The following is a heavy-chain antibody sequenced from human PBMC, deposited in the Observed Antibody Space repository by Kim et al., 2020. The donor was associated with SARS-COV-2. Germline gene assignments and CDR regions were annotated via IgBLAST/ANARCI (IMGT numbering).Heavy chain of an antibody. CDR3: AKDIDILTCYYAFGI. Sequence: DSGKGRFTISRDNAKNSLYLQMNSLRAEDTALYYCAKDIDILTCYYAFGIWGQGTMVTVSS. J-gene: IGHJ3*02. V-gene: IGHV3-9*01. D-gene: IGHD3-9*01.